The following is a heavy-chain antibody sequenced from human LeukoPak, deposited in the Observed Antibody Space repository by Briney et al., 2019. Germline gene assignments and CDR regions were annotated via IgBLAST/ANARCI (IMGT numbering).Heavy chain of an antibody. Sequence: SETLSLTCAVYGGSFSGYYWSWIRQPPGKGLEWIGEINHSGSTNYNPSLKSRVTISVDTSKNQFSLKLSSVTAADTAVYYCAGDEQPFWYFDLWGRGTLVTVSS. V-gene: IGHV4-34*01. CDR2: INHSGST. CDR3: AGDEQPFWYFDL. J-gene: IGHJ2*01. D-gene: IGHD6-13*01. CDR1: GGSFSGYY.